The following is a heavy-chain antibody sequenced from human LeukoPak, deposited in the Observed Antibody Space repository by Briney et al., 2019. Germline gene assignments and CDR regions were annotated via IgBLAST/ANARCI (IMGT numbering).Heavy chain of an antibody. V-gene: IGHV4-59*01. J-gene: IGHJ4*02. D-gene: IGHD3-22*01. CDR1: GGSISSYY. Sequence: PSETLSLTCTVSGGSISSYYWSWIRQPPGKGLEWIGYIYYSGSTNYNPSLKSRVTISVDTSKNQFSLKLSSVTAADTAVYYCARAGYSNRGFDYWGQGTLVTVSS. CDR3: ARAGYSNRGFDY. CDR2: IYYSGST.